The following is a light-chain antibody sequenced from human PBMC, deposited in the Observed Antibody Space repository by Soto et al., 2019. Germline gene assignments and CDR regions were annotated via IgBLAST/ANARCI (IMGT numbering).Light chain of an antibody. J-gene: IGKJ5*01. Sequence: ENGLTQATGILSLSRGERKTISCRPSQSVSSSYLAWYQQNPGQAPRLLIYGASTRATGIPARFSGSGSGTEFTLTISSLQSEDFAGYYCQQYNNWPPITFGQGHDWRL. CDR3: QQYNNWPPIT. V-gene: IGKV3-15*01. CDR2: GAS. CDR1: QSVSSSY.